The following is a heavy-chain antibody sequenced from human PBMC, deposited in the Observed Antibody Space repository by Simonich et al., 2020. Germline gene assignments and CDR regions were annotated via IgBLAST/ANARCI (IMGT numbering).Heavy chain of an antibody. CDR1: GYTFTSYG. D-gene: IGHD6-13*01. J-gene: IGHJ4*02. CDR3: ARDQGGRAAAATDY. CDR2: ISADNGNR. Sequence: QVQLVQSGAEVKKPGASVKVSCKASGYTFTSYGISWVRQAPGQGLEWMGRISADNGNRNYEQKLQARVTMTNDTYTSTPYLELRSLRSDDTAVYYCARDQGGRAAAATDYWGQGTLVTVSS. V-gene: IGHV1-18*01.